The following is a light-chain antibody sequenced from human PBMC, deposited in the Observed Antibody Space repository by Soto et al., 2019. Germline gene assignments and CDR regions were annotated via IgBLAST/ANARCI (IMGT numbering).Light chain of an antibody. CDR1: SSVVGSYNL. CDR3: CSYAGSSTYV. Sequence: QSVLTQPASVSGSPGQSITISCTGTSSVVGSYNLVSWYQQHPGKAPKLMIYEGSKRPSGVSNRFSGSKSGNTASLTISGLQAEDEADYYCCSYAGSSTYVFGNGTKVNVL. J-gene: IGLJ1*01. V-gene: IGLV2-23*01. CDR2: EGS.